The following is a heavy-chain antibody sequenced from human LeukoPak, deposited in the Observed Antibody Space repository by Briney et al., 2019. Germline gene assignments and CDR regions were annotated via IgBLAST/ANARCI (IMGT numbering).Heavy chain of an antibody. J-gene: IGHJ3*02. CDR1: GYTFTGYY. V-gene: IGHV1-2*02. D-gene: IGHD3-22*01. CDR2: INPKSDVT. CDR3: ARVKSYYYDTSDKDAFDI. Sequence: ASVKVSCKASGYTFTGYYMHWVRQAPGQGLEWMGWINPKSDVTNYAPRFQGRITMTRDTSISTAYMELNSLRSEDTAVYYCARVKSYYYDTSDKDAFDIWGQGTMVTVSS.